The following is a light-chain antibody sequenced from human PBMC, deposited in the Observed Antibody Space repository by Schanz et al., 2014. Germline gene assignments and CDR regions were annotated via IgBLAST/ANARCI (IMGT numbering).Light chain of an antibody. CDR3: QQFIDVPWT. J-gene: IGKJ1*01. CDR2: AAS. Sequence: EIVLTQSPGTLSLSPGARATLSCRASQSVTSSYLAWYQQKPGQAPRLLIYAASFRATGISDRFIGSGSGTDFTLTITRLEPEDFAVFYCQQFIDVPWTFGQGTKVEVK. CDR1: QSVTSSY. V-gene: IGKV3-20*01.